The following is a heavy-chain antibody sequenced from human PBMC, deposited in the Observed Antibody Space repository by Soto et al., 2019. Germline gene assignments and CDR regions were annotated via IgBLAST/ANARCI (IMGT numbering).Heavy chain of an antibody. J-gene: IGHJ6*02. CDR3: ARRDISHYGMDV. V-gene: IGHV5-10-1*01. CDR2: IDPSDSYT. Sequence: GESLKISWKGSGYSFTSYWISWVRQMPGKGLEWMGRIDPSDSYTNYSPSFQGHVTISADKSISTAYLQWSSLKASDTAMYYCARRDISHYGMDVWGQGTTVTVSS. CDR1: GYSFTSYW. D-gene: IGHD2-15*01.